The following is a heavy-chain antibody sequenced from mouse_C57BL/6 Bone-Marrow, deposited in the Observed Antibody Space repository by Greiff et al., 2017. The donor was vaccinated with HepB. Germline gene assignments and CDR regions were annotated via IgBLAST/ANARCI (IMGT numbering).Heavy chain of an antibody. V-gene: IGHV5-12*01. J-gene: IGHJ1*03. CDR2: ISNGGGST. Sequence: EVKLVESGGGLVQPGGSLKLSCAASGFTFSDYYMYWVRQTPEKRLEWVAYISNGGGSTYYPDTVKGRFTIYRDNAKNTLYLQMSRLKSEDTAMYYCASLLGYGYFDVWGTGTTVTVSS. CDR3: ASLLGYGYFDV. D-gene: IGHD3-3*01. CDR1: GFTFSDYY.